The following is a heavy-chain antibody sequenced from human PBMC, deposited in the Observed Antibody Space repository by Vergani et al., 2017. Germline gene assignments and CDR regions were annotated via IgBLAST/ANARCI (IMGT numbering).Heavy chain of an antibody. Sequence: EVQQVESGGGLVQPGGSLRLSCAASGFTVSSNYMSCVRQAPGKGLEWVSYISSSSSTIYYADSVKGRFTISRDNAKNSLYLQMNSLRAEDTAVYYCASQDVKAHDYDNYWGQGTLGTVSS. CDR1: GFTVSSNY. J-gene: IGHJ4*02. D-gene: IGHD4-17*01. CDR2: ISSSSSTI. V-gene: IGHV3-48*01. CDR3: ASQDVKAHDYDNY.